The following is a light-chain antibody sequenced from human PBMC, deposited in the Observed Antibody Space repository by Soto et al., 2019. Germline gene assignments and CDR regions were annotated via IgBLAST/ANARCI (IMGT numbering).Light chain of an antibody. J-gene: IGKJ4*01. V-gene: IGKV3-15*01. CDR2: GAS. Sequence: EIVMTQSPATLTVSPGERATLSCRASQSVNSNLAWYRQKPGQAPRLLIYGASTRATDIPARFSGSGSGTEFTLTISSLQSEDFAVYYCQQYNNWPPLTFGGGTRVEIK. CDR1: QSVNSN. CDR3: QQYNNWPPLT.